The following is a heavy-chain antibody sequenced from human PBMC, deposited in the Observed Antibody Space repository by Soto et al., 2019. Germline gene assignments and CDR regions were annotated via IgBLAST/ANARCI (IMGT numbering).Heavy chain of an antibody. CDR2: IFPMLGVR. V-gene: IGHV1-69*02. D-gene: IGHD2-21*01. J-gene: IGHJ3*02. Sequence: QVQLVQSGAEVKKPGSSVKVSCKDSGGTFSTYSMFWVRQAPGQGLEWMGRIFPMLGVRNYAQRFQARVTATADKSTATVHMELSSLRSKDTALYSCTSGSWSGEVFAIWGQGTMVTVSS. CDR3: TSGSWSGEVFAI. CDR1: GGTFSTYS.